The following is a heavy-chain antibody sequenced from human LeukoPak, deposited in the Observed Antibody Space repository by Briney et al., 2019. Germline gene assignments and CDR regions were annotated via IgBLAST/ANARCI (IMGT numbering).Heavy chain of an antibody. Sequence: GGSLRLPCAASGFTFSSYSMNWVRQAPGKGLEWVSSISSSSSYIYYADSVKGRFTISRDNAKNTLYLQMNSLRAEDAAVYYCARAKYYYDSSGYYKLDYWGQGTLVTVSS. V-gene: IGHV3-21*01. CDR3: ARAKYYYDSSGYYKLDY. D-gene: IGHD3-22*01. CDR1: GFTFSSYS. CDR2: ISSSSSYI. J-gene: IGHJ4*02.